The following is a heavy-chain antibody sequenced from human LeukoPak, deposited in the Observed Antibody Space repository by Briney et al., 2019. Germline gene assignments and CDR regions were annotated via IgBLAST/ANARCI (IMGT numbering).Heavy chain of an antibody. Sequence: ASVKVSCKASGYTFTSYGISWVRQAPGQGLEWMGWISAYNGNTNYAQKLQGRVTMTTDTSTDTAYMELSSLRSEDTAVYYCATDILTGYSPAPYWGQGTLVTVSS. J-gene: IGHJ4*02. D-gene: IGHD3-9*01. V-gene: IGHV1-18*01. CDR2: ISAYNGNT. CDR1: GYTFTSYG. CDR3: ATDILTGYSPAPY.